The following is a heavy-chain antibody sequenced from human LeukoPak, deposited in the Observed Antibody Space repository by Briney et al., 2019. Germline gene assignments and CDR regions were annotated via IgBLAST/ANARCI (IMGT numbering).Heavy chain of an antibody. CDR1: GFTVSSNY. CDR2: IYSGGST. D-gene: IGHD5-24*01. Sequence: PGGSLRLSCAASGFTVSSNYMSWVRQAPGKGLEWVSVIYSGGSTNYADSVKGRFTISRDNSKNTLYLLMNSLRAEDTAVYYCARWLQSLAYFDHWGQGTLVTVSS. V-gene: IGHV3-53*01. J-gene: IGHJ4*02. CDR3: ARWLQSLAYFDH.